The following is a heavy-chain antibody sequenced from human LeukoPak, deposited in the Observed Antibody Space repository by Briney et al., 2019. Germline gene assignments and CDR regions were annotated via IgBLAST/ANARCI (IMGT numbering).Heavy chain of an antibody. CDR2: IIPILGIA. J-gene: IGHJ6*02. V-gene: IGHV1-69*04. Sequence: SVKVSCKASGGTFSSYAISWVRQAPGQGLEWMGRIIPILGIANYAQKFQGRVTITADKSTSTAYMELSSLRSEDTAVYYCASSFPLPEDYDSSGYTLGGMDVWGQGTTVTVSS. CDR1: GGTFSSYA. CDR3: ASSFPLPEDYDSSGYTLGGMDV. D-gene: IGHD3-22*01.